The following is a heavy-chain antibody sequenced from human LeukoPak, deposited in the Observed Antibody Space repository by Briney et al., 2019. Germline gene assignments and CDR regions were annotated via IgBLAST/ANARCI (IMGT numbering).Heavy chain of an antibody. Sequence: ASVKGSCKASGCTFNSYTISWVRQAPGQGLEWMGMIIPFLGIANYAQKFQGRVTITADKSTSTAYMELSSLRSEDTAVYYCARDVLDDSSGYYSHYYYYMDVWGKGTTVTVSS. V-gene: IGHV1-69*04. CDR3: ARDVLDDSSGYYSHYYYYMDV. J-gene: IGHJ6*03. CDR2: IIPFLGIA. CDR1: GCTFNSYT. D-gene: IGHD3-22*01.